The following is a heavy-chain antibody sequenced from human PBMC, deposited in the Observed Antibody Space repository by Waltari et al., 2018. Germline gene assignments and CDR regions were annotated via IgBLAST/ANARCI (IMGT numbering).Heavy chain of an antibody. J-gene: IGHJ4*02. CDR3: AREGCSSTSCYTYFDY. Sequence: QVQLVQSGAEVKKPVASVKVSCKASGYTFTGYYMHWVRQAPGQGLEWMGWINPNSGGTNYAQKFQGRVTMTRDTSISTAYMELSRLRSDDTAVYYCAREGCSSTSCYTYFDYWGQGTLVTVSS. V-gene: IGHV1-2*02. CDR1: GYTFTGYY. D-gene: IGHD2-2*02. CDR2: INPNSGGT.